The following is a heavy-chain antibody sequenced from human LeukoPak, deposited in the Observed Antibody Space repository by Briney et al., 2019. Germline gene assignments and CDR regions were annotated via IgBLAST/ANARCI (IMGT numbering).Heavy chain of an antibody. CDR1: GFTFGSYW. D-gene: IGHD2-21*02. CDR3: MMSLTAHYYYGLDV. V-gene: IGHV3-7*02. J-gene: IGHJ6*02. Sequence: PGGSLRLSCAASGFTFGSYWMSWVRQAPGKGLESVAKIKQDGSEKYYVDSVKGRFTISRDNAKNSLFLQMNSLRADDTAVYHCMMSLTAHYYYGLDVWGQGTTVTVSS. CDR2: IKQDGSEK.